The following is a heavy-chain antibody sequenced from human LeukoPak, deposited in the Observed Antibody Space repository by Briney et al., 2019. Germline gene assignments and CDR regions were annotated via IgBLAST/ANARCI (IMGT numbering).Heavy chain of an antibody. J-gene: IGHJ6*03. CDR2: ISNSGST. CDR1: GGSISSHY. D-gene: IGHD2-15*01. Sequence: SETLSLTCTVSGGSISSHYWTWIRQAPVKGLEWIGDISNSGSTSYNPSLKSRVTISIDTSKNQFSLKLSSVTAADTAVYYSGRDALVGYFSDDYMDVWGKGTTVNVSS. V-gene: IGHV4-59*11. CDR3: GRDALVGYFSDDYMDV.